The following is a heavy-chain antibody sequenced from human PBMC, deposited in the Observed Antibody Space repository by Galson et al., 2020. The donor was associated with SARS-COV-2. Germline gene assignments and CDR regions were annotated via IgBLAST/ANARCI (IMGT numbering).Heavy chain of an antibody. CDR1: GFSFSGYW. J-gene: IGHJ6*02. D-gene: IGHD4-17*01. CDR2: INNDVSTT. CDR3: ARLGKNGGPLYFYYAMDV. Sequence: GGSLRLSCAASGFSFSGYWMHWVRQAPGKGLVWVSHINNDVSTTNYADSVKGRFTISRDNAKDTLFLQMNSLRAEDTAVYYCARLGKNGGPLYFYYAMDVWGLGTAVIVSS. V-gene: IGHV3-74*01.